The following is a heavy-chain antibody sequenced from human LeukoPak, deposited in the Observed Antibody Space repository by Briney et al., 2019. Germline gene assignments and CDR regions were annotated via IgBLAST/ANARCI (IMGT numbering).Heavy chain of an antibody. CDR2: ISGNGGST. CDR1: GFTFSSYA. V-gene: IGHV3-64D*06. Sequence: GGSLRLSYSASGFTFSSYAMHWVRQAPGKGLEYVSTISGNGGSTYYADSVKGRFTISRDNSKNTLYLQMSSLRAEDTAVYYCVKESQQLVRYFDYWGQGTLVTVSS. CDR3: VKESQQLVRYFDY. J-gene: IGHJ4*02. D-gene: IGHD6-13*01.